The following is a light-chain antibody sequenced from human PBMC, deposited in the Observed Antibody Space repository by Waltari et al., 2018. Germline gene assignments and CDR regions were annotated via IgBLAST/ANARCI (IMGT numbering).Light chain of an antibody. Sequence: DIQTTQSPSTLSASVGDRVTITCRASQSINSWLAWYQQKPGKAPKLLVSKASSLESGVPSRFSGSGSGTEFTLTISSLQPDDFATYYCQQYNGYSRTFGQGTRVEIK. J-gene: IGKJ1*01. CDR2: KAS. CDR3: QQYNGYSRT. V-gene: IGKV1-5*03. CDR1: QSINSW.